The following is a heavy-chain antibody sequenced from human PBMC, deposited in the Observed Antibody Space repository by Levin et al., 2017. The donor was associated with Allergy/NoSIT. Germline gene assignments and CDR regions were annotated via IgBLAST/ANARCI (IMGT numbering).Heavy chain of an antibody. CDR3: ARGLTDTAMVGAYWFDP. CDR1: GYTFTSYD. Sequence: GESLKISCKASGYTFTSYDINWVRQATGQGLEWMGWMNPNSGNTGYAQKFQGRVTMTRNTSISTAYMELSSLRSEDTAVYYCARGLTDTAMVGAYWFDPWGQGTLVTVSS. V-gene: IGHV1-8*01. CDR2: MNPNSGNT. J-gene: IGHJ5*02. D-gene: IGHD5-18*01.